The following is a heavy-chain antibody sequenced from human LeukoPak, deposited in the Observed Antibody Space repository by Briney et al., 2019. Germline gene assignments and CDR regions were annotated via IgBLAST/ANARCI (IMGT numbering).Heavy chain of an antibody. CDR1: GYTFTGYY. Sequence: ASVKVSCEASGYTFTGYYMHWVRQAPGQGLEWMGWINPNSGGTNYAQKFQGRVTMTRDTSISTAYMELSRLRSDDTAVYYCARVRFGGASEIDYWGQGTLVTVSS. CDR3: ARVRFGGASEIDY. J-gene: IGHJ4*02. CDR2: INPNSGGT. D-gene: IGHD2-21*01. V-gene: IGHV1-2*02.